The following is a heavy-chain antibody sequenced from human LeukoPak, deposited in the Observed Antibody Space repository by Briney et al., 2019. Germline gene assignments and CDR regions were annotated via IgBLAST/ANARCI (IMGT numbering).Heavy chain of an antibody. CDR3: ARSFGSGFVSDIFDV. V-gene: IGHV3-7*01. D-gene: IGHD3-10*01. J-gene: IGHJ3*01. CDR1: GFTFSSYW. CDR2: IKQDGSEK. Sequence: GGSLRLSCAASGFTFSSYWMSWVRQAPGKGLEWVANIKQDGSEKYYVDSVKGRFTISRDNAKNSLYLQMNSLRVEDTAVYYCARSFGSGFVSDIFDVWGQGTMVSVSS.